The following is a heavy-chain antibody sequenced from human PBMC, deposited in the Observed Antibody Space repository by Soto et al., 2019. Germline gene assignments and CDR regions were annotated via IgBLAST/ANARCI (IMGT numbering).Heavy chain of an antibody. Sequence: SETLSLTCTVSGGSISSSSYYWGWIRQPPGKGLEWIGSIYYSGSTYYNPSLKSRVTISVDTSKNQFSLKLSSVTAADTAVYYCARGLPSTAMVDYWGQGTLVTVSS. V-gene: IGHV4-39*07. J-gene: IGHJ4*02. CDR3: ARGLPSTAMVDY. CDR1: GGSISSSSYY. CDR2: IYYSGST. D-gene: IGHD5-18*01.